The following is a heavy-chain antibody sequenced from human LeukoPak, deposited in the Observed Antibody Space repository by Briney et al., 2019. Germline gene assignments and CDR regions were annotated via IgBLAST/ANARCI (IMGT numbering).Heavy chain of an antibody. CDR3: ARPRQSRDGYRN. D-gene: IGHD5-24*01. Sequence: ASVKVSCKASGYTFTSYYMHWVRQAPGQGLEWMGIINPSGGSTSYAQKFQGRVTMTRDTSISTAYMELSRLRSDDTAVYYCARPRQSRDGYRNWGQGTLVTVSS. CDR1: GYTFTSYY. J-gene: IGHJ4*02. CDR2: INPSGGST. V-gene: IGHV1-46*01.